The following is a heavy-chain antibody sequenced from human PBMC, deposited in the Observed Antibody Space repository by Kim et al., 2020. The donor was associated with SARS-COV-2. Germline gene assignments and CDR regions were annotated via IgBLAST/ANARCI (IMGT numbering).Heavy chain of an antibody. CDR1: GESFSTYY. CDR2: INHTGRT. J-gene: IGHJ6*03. CDR3: ASSTGVRPTGFWYMDV. V-gene: IGHV4-34*10. Sequence: SETLSLTCAVYGESFSTYYWYWIRQPPGKGLEWIGEINHTGRTNYKSSLMGRITISADTSTNQFYLKLSSVTAADTAVYYCASSTGVRPTGFWYMDVWV. D-gene: IGHD6-6*01.